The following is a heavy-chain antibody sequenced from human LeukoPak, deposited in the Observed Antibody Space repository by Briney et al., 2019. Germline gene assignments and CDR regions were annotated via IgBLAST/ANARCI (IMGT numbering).Heavy chain of an antibody. J-gene: IGHJ3*02. V-gene: IGHV4-59*12. D-gene: IGHD2-15*01. Sequence: SETLSLTCTVSGGSITNYYWTWIRQPPGKGLEWIGYIHYSGSTNYNPSLKSRVTISVDTSKNQFSLRLSSVTAADTAVYYCARGRCSGGSCYWINDAFDIWGQGTMVTVSS. CDR2: IHYSGST. CDR3: ARGRCSGGSCYWINDAFDI. CDR1: GGSITNYY.